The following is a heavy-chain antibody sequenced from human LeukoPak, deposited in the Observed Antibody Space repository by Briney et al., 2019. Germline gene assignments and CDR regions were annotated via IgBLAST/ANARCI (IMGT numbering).Heavy chain of an antibody. CDR1: GGTFSSYA. CDR2: IIPIFGTA. J-gene: IGHJ4*02. D-gene: IGHD5-12*01. CDR3: ARDIGGYDYY. V-gene: IGHV1-69*13. Sequence: SVKVSCKASGGTFSSYAISWVRQAPGQGLEWMGGIIPIFGTANYAQRFQGRVTITADESTSTAYMELGSLRSEDTAVYYCARDIGGYDYYWGQGTLVTVSS.